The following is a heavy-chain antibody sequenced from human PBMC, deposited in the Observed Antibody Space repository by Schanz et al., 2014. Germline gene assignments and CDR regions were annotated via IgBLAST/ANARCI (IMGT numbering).Heavy chain of an antibody. D-gene: IGHD6-19*01. CDR1: GGTFSSYA. CDR3: ARLGTGMAVAGSVIDSCYYYMDV. V-gene: IGHV1-8*01. CDR2: MNPNSGNT. J-gene: IGHJ6*03. Sequence: QVQVVQSGAEVKKPGSPVKVSCKSSGGTFSSYAISWVRQATGQGLEWMGWMNPNSGNTGYAQKFQGRVTMTRNTPISTAYMELSSLRSEDTAVYYCARLGTGMAVAGSVIDSCYYYMDVWGEGTTVTVSS.